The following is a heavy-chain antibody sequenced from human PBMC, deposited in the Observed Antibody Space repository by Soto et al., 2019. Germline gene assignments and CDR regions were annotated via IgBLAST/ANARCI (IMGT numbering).Heavy chain of an antibody. Sequence: PLRLSCSASLFPFSTYAMSWVRKTPFKGLERVSTIVSSGAGTYYPDSMKGRFTISRDNSKNTLYLQMNSLRAEDTAVYYCAKDMVRGVIPPILDYWGQGTLVTVSS. J-gene: IGHJ4*02. D-gene: IGHD3-10*01. CDR2: IVSSGAGT. V-gene: IGHV3-23*01. CDR3: AKDMVRGVIPPILDY. CDR1: LFPFSTYA.